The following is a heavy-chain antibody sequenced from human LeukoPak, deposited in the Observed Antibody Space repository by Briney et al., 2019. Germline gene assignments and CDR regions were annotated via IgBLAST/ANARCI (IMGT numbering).Heavy chain of an antibody. V-gene: IGHV1-2*02. Sequence: ASVKVSCKASGYILTAYCMHWVRQAPGQGLEWMGWITPSNGGTNYAQNFQGRVIITSDTSMSTAYMELSSLRSDDTAVYYCARLINGGRAFDIWGQGTVVIVSS. CDR2: ITPSNGGT. D-gene: IGHD3-16*01. CDR3: ARLINGGRAFDI. CDR1: GYILTAYC. J-gene: IGHJ3*02.